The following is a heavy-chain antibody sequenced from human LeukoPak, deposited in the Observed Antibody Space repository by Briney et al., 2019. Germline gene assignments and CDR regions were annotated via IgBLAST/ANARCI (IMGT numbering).Heavy chain of an antibody. Sequence: SSVKVSFKASLGTFSSYAISWVRQAPGQGLEWMGGIIPIFGTANYAHKFQGRVTITPDESPRKAYMELSMLRYEDTAVYYCATDCSSTRCGFDSWGERPLVPVSS. CDR2: IIPIFGTA. CDR3: ATDCSSTRCGFDS. J-gene: IGHJ4*02. CDR1: LGTFSSYA. V-gene: IGHV1-69*13. D-gene: IGHD2-2*01.